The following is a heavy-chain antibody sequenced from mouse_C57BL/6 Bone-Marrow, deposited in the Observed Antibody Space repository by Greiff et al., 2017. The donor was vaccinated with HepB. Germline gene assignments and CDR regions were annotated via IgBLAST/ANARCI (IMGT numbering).Heavy chain of an antibody. Sequence: EVQRVESGGGLVKPGGSLKLSCAASGFTFSDYGMHWVRQAPEKGLEWVAYISSGSSTIYYADTVKGRFTISRDNAKNTLFLQMTSLRSEDTAMYYCARIAYYYGSSYRDYFDYWGQGTTLTVSS. V-gene: IGHV5-17*01. CDR2: ISSGSSTI. CDR3: ARIAYYYGSSYRDYFDY. J-gene: IGHJ2*01. CDR1: GFTFSDYG. D-gene: IGHD1-1*01.